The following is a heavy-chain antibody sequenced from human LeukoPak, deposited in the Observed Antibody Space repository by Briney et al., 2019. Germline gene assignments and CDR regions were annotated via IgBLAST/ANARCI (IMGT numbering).Heavy chain of an antibody. V-gene: IGHV3-74*01. CDR2: INSDGSST. CDR3: ARALRGGFSDY. D-gene: IGHD3-16*01. CDR1: GFTFSNYW. Sequence: GGSLRLSCAASGFTFSNYWMHWVRQAPGKGLVWVSHINSDGSSTNYADSVKGRFTISRDNAKNTLYLQMNSLRAEDTAVFYCARALRGGFSDYWGQGTLVTVSS. J-gene: IGHJ4*02.